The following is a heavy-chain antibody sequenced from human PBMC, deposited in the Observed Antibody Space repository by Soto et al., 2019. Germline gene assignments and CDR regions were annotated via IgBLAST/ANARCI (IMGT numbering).Heavy chain of an antibody. Sequence: GESLKISCKGSGYSFTSYWIGWVRQMPGKGLEWMGIIYPGDSDTRYSPSFQGQVTISADKSISTAYLQWSSLKASDPAMYYCARSIAEAGNMGGAFDIWGQGTMVTVSS. CDR1: GYSFTSYW. V-gene: IGHV5-51*01. CDR2: IYPGDSDT. J-gene: IGHJ3*02. D-gene: IGHD6-19*01. CDR3: ARSIAEAGNMGGAFDI.